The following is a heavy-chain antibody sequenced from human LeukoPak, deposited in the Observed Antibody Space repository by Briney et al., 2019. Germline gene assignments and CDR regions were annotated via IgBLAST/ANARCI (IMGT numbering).Heavy chain of an antibody. J-gene: IGHJ4*02. CDR1: GGSFSGYY. CDR2: INHSGST. CDR3: ARGLITMVRGVTKKGDYFDY. Sequence: SETLSLTCAVYGGSFSGYYWSWIRQPPGKGLEWIGEINHSGSTNYNPSLKSRVTISVDTSKNQFSLKLRSVTAADTAVYYCARGLITMVRGVTKKGDYFDYWGQGTLVTVSS. V-gene: IGHV4-34*01. D-gene: IGHD3-10*01.